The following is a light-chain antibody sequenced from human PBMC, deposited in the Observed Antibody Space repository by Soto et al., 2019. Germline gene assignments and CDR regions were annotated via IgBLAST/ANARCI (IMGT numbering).Light chain of an antibody. CDR2: DAY. Sequence: EVVLTHSPVTLSLSPGESATLSCRASQSFRGLLAWYQQKPGQAPRLLIYDAYNRATGIPPRFSGSGSGTDFTLTISSLEPEDSAVYYCHQRHMWPITFGQGTRLEV. J-gene: IGKJ5*01. CDR3: HQRHMWPIT. V-gene: IGKV3-11*01. CDR1: QSFRGL.